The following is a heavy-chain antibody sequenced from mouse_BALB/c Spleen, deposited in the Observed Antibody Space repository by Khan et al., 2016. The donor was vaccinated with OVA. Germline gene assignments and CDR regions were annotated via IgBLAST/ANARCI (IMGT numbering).Heavy chain of an antibody. V-gene: IGHV5-6*01. Sequence: EVELVESGGDLVKPGGSLKLSCAASGFTFSSYGMSWVRQTPDKRLEWVATISSGGSYTYYPDSVKGRFTISRDNAKNTLYLQMSSLKSDDTAMYYCARHDSTASFAYWGQGTLVTVSA. D-gene: IGHD1-1*01. CDR3: ARHDSTASFAY. CDR2: ISSGGSYT. J-gene: IGHJ3*01. CDR1: GFTFSSYG.